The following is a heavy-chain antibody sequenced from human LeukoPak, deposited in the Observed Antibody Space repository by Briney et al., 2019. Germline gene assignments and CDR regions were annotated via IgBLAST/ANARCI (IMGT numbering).Heavy chain of an antibody. CDR2: INSYNGNT. D-gene: IGHD4-23*01. CDR1: GYSFNTYA. CDR3: AREGGGNDFFDH. V-gene: IGHV1-18*01. J-gene: IGHJ4*02. Sequence: ASVKVSCKASGYSFNTYAISWMRQAPGQGLEWIGWINSYNGNTNYVQKLQGRVTVTTDTSTSTAYMELRSLTSDDTAVYFCAREGGGNDFFDHWGQGTLVTVSS.